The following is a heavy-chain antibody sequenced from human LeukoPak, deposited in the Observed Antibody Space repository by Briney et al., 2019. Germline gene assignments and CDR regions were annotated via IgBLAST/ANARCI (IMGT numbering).Heavy chain of an antibody. CDR2: ISYDGSNK. D-gene: IGHD1-26*01. CDR3: AKNPIFSGSYGVFDY. V-gene: IGHV3-30-3*02. CDR1: GFTFSSYA. J-gene: IGHJ4*02. Sequence: GGSLRLSCAASGFTFSSYAMHWVRQAPGKGLEWVAVISYDGSNKYYADSAEGRFTISRDNSKNTLYLQMNSLRAGDTAVYYCAKNPIFSGSYGVFDYWGLGTLVTVSS.